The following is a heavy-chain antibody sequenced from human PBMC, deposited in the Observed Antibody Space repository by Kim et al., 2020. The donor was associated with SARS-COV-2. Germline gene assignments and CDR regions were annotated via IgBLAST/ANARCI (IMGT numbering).Heavy chain of an antibody. V-gene: IGHV3-53*01. Sequence: PDSVKGRFTIARDNSKNTLYLQMNSLRAEDTAVYYCARGHREWEWYFDLWGHGTLVTVSS. J-gene: IGHJ2*01. D-gene: IGHD1-26*01. CDR3: ARGHREWEWYFDL.